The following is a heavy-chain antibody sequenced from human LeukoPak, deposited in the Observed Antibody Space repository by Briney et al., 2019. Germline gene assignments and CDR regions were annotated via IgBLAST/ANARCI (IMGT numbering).Heavy chain of an antibody. CDR2: ISGRGDST. J-gene: IGHJ4*02. CDR1: GFTFSDYY. CDR3: ASNDEYTYGYPNS. D-gene: IGHD5-18*01. Sequence: PGGSLRLSCAASGFTFSDYYMSWVRQAPGKGLEWVSTISGRGDSTHYADSVKGRFTISRDNSKNTLYLQMNSLRAEDTAVYYCASNDEYTYGYPNSWGQGTLVTVSS. V-gene: IGHV3-23*01.